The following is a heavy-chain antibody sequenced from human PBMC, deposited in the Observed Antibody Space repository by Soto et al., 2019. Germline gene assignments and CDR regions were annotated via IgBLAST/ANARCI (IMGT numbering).Heavy chain of an antibody. V-gene: IGHV3-33*01. D-gene: IGHD3-22*01. CDR2: IWYDGSNK. J-gene: IGHJ5*02. CDR1: GFIVSSYG. CDR3: ARDFRDYYDSSGYSWFDP. Sequence: HPGGSLRLSCAASGFIVSSYGMHWVRQAPGKGLEWVAVIWYDGSNKYNADSVKGRFTISRDNSKNTLYLQMNSLRADDTAVYYCARDFRDYYDSSGYSWFDPWGQGTLVTVSS.